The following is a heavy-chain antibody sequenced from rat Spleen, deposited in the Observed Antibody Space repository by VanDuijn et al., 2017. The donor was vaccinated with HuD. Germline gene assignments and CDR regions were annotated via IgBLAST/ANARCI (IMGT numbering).Heavy chain of an antibody. CDR2: ISYDGSST. V-gene: IGHV5-7*01. Sequence: EVQLVESDGGLVQPGRSLTLSCAASGFTFSDYYMAWVRQAPTRGLEWVATISYDGSSTYYRDSVKGRFTISRDNAKSTLYLQMDSLGSEDTATYYCARHNSGYGVMDAWGQGASVTVSS. CDR3: ARHNSGYGVMDA. J-gene: IGHJ4*01. D-gene: IGHD4-3*01. CDR1: GFTFSDYY.